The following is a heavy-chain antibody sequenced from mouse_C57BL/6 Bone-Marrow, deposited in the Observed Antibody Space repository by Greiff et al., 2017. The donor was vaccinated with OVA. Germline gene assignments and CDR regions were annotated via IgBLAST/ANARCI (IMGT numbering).Heavy chain of an antibody. D-gene: IGHD1-1*01. J-gene: IGHJ2*01. CDR3: ARSEVTTVVATDY. CDR1: GFNINNTY. CDR2: IGPANGNT. V-gene: IGHV14-3*01. Sequence: SVAELVRPGASVKLSCTASGFNINNTYMHWVKQRPEQGLEWIGRIGPANGNTKYAPKFQGKATITADTSSNTAYLQLSSLTSEDTAIYYGARSEVTTVVATDYWGQGTTLTVSS.